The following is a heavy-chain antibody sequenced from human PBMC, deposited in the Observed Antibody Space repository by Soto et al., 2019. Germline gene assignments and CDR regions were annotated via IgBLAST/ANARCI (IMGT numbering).Heavy chain of an antibody. Sequence: PGGSLRLSSAASGFTFSSYSMNWVRQAPGKGLEWVSYISSSSSTIYYADSAKGRFTISRDNAKNSLNLQMNSLRAEDTAVYYFARDPLGAAYYYYYGMDVWGQGTTVTVSS. CDR2: ISSSSSTI. J-gene: IGHJ6*02. CDR1: GFTFSSYS. V-gene: IGHV3-48*01. CDR3: ARDPLGAAYYYYYGMDV. D-gene: IGHD3-10*01.